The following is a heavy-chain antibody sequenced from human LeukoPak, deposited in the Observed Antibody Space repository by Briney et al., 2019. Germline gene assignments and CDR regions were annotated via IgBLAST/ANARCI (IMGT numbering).Heavy chain of an antibody. D-gene: IGHD5-18*01. CDR2: FDPEDGET. CDR1: GYTLTELS. CDR3: ASRRGYSYGYDPYYFDY. J-gene: IGHJ4*02. V-gene: IGHV1-24*01. Sequence: ASVKVSCNVSGYTLTELSMHWVRQAPGKGLVWMGGFDPEDGETIYAQKFQGRVTMTEDTSTDTAYMELSSLRSEDTAVYYCASRRGYSYGYDPYYFDYWGQGTLVTVSS.